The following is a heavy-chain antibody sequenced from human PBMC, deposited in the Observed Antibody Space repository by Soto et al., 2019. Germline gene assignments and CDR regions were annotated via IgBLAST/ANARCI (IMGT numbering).Heavy chain of an antibody. CDR1: GGTFSSYT. Sequence: QVQLVQSGAEVKKPGSSVKVSCKASGGTFSSYTISWVRQAPGQGLEWMGRIIPILGIANYAQKFQGRVTITADKSTSTAYMELSSLRSEDTAVYYCARGITEYEILRPPYYYYGMDVWGQGTTVTVSS. CDR3: ARGITEYEILRPPYYYYGMDV. D-gene: IGHD3-9*01. CDR2: IIPILGIA. V-gene: IGHV1-69*02. J-gene: IGHJ6*02.